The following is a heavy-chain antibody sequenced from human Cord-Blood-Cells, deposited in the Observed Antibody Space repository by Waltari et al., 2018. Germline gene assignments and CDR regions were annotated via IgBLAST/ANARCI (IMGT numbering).Heavy chain of an antibody. CDR2: IKSKTDGGTT. CDR1: GFTFSNAW. D-gene: IGHD6-19*01. CDR3: TTHGYDSSGWDAFDI. J-gene: IGHJ3*02. V-gene: IGHV3-15*01. Sequence: EVQLVESGGGLVKPGGSLRLSCAASGFTFSNAWMSWVRQAQGKGLEWVGRIKSKTDGGTTDYAAPVKGRFTISRDDSKNTLYLQMNSLKTEDTAVYYCTTHGYDSSGWDAFDIWGQGTMVTVSS.